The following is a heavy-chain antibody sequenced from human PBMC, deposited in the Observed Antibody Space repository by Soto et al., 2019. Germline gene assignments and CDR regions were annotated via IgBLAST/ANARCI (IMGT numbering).Heavy chain of an antibody. CDR3: ARGASAGDWFDP. CDR2: INHSGST. CDR1: GGSFSGYY. V-gene: IGHV4-34*01. Sequence: LSLTCAVYGGSFSGYYWSWIRQPPGKGLEWIGEINHSGSTNYNPSLKSRVTISVDTSKNQFSLKLSSVTAADTAVYYCARGASAGDWFDPWGQGTLVTVSS. J-gene: IGHJ5*02.